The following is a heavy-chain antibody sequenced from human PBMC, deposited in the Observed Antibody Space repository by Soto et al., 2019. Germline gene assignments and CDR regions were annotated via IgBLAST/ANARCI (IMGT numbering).Heavy chain of an antibody. J-gene: IGHJ4*02. Sequence: QVQLVQSGAEVKKPGSSVKVSCKASGGTFSSYAISWVRQAPGQGLEWMGGIIPIFGTANYAQKFQGRVTXTAXEXMSTAYMELSSLRSEDTAVYYCARAPFEYSSSSGDYWGQGTLVTVSS. CDR3: ARAPFEYSSSSGDY. V-gene: IGHV1-69*12. CDR1: GGTFSSYA. D-gene: IGHD6-6*01. CDR2: IIPIFGTA.